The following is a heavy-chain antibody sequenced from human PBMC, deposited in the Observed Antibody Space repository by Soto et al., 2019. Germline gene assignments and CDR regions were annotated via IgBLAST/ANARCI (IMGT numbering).Heavy chain of an antibody. J-gene: IGHJ4*02. CDR1: GFSLSTSGVG. CDR3: SHRRTGVSAGDYGDFDF. Sequence: QITLRESGPTLVKPTQTLTLTCTFSGFSLSTSGVGVGWIRQPPGKALEWLVFIYWDDDKRYSPSLRSRLAIPKETSKNQVGPTMTNVDPMETGKYFWSHRRTGVSAGDYGDFDFRGQGTLVNLSS. D-gene: IGHD3-10*01. CDR2: IYWDDDK. V-gene: IGHV2-5*02.